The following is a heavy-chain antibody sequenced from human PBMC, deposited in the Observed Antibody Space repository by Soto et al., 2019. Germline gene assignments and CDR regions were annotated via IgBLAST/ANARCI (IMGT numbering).Heavy chain of an antibody. CDR3: ARGYNWNLYGMDV. D-gene: IGHD1-20*01. Sequence: EVQLVESGGGLVQPGGSLRLSCAASGFTFSSYDMHWVRQATGKGLEWVSAIGTAGDTYYPGSVKGRFTISRENAKNSLYLQMNSLRAGDTAVYYCARGYNWNLYGMDVWGQGTTVTVSS. CDR1: GFTFSSYD. J-gene: IGHJ6*02. V-gene: IGHV3-13*01. CDR2: IGTAGDT.